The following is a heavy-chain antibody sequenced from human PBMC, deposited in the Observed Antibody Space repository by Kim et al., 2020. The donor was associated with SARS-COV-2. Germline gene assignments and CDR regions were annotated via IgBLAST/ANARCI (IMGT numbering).Heavy chain of an antibody. CDR2: IYYSGST. CDR1: GGSISSSSYY. J-gene: IGHJ4*02. D-gene: IGHD3-22*01. CDR3: ARSTITMIVVDPMPHY. Sequence: SETLSLTCTVSGGSISSSSYYWGWIRQPPGKGLEWIGSIYYSGSTYYNPSLKSRVTISVDTSKNQFSLKLSSVTAADTAVYYCARSTITMIVVDPMPHYWGPGTLVTVSS. V-gene: IGHV4-39*01.